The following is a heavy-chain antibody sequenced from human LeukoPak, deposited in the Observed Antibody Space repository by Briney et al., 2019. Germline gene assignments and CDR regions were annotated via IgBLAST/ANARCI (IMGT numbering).Heavy chain of an antibody. CDR3: ARMVWSYGYYYYCGMDV. J-gene: IGHJ6*02. CDR2: INHSGST. V-gene: IGHV4-34*01. CDR1: GGSFSGYY. D-gene: IGHD5-18*01. Sequence: SETLSLTCAVYGGSFSGYYWSWIRQPPGKGLEWIGEINHSGSTNYNPSLKSRVTISVDTSKNQFSLKLSSVTAADTAVYYCARMVWSYGYYYYCGMDVWGQGTTVTVSS.